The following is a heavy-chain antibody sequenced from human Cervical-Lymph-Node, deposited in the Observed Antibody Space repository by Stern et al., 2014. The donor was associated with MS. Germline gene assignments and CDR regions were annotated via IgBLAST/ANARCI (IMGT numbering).Heavy chain of an antibody. D-gene: IGHD4-17*01. J-gene: IGHJ4*02. CDR1: GGSINTNNYY. V-gene: IGHV4-39*01. CDR3: ARTGDDFGDYSLSY. Sequence: QVQLVQSGPGLVKPSETLSLTCTVSGGSINTNNYYWGWIRQPPGKGLEWIGNIYSSGSTFYSPSLQSRVTMSVDTSNNPSSLKLSSVTAADTAVYYCARTGDDFGDYSLSYWGQGTLVTVSS. CDR2: IYSSGST.